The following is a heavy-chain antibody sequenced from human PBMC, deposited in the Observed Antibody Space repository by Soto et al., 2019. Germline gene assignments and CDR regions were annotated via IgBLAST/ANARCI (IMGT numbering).Heavy chain of an antibody. V-gene: IGHV1-58*01. CDR3: AATIIAAVGTGYYYGMDV. CDR1: GFTFTSSA. J-gene: IGHJ6*02. CDR2: IVVGSGDT. D-gene: IGHD6-13*01. Sequence: SVKVSCKASGFTFTSSAVQWVRQARGQRLEWIGWIVVGSGDTNSAQKFQERVTITRDMSTSTAYIELSSLRSEDTAVYYCAATIIAAVGTGYYYGMDVWGQGTTVTVSS.